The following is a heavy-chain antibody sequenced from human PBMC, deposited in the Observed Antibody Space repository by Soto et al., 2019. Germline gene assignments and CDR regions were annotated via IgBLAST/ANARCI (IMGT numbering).Heavy chain of an antibody. J-gene: IGHJ4*03. CDR1: GGSMKYSY. CDR3: ARVASCGGVGPGHP. D-gene: IGHD1-26*01. V-gene: IGHV4-59*01. Sequence: SRSVCGGSMKYSYWAWIRKPPGKGLEWIGYIYFSGSTAYNPSLKSRVTISIDTSKTQFSLKLTSVTAADSVIYFSARVASCGGVGPGHPWGPGILVT. CDR2: IYFSGST.